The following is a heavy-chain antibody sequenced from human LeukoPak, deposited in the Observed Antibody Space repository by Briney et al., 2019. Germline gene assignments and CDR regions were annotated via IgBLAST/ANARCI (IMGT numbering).Heavy chain of an antibody. D-gene: IGHD1-26*01. J-gene: IGHJ3*02. V-gene: IGHV4-4*07. CDR3: ARDHLGAKDDAFDI. Sequence: SETLSLTCTVSGGSISSYYWSWIRQPAGKGLEWIGRIYTSGSTNYNPSLKSRVTMSVDTSKNQFSLKLSSVTAADTAEYYCARDHLGAKDDAFDIWGQGTMVTVSS. CDR1: GGSISSYY. CDR2: IYTSGST.